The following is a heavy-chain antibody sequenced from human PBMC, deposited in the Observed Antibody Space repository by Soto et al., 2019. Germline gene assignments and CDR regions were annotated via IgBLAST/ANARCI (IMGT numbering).Heavy chain of an antibody. J-gene: IGHJ3*02. CDR2: IDPSDSYT. Sequence: LGESLKICCKGSGYSFTSYWISWVRQMPGKGLEWMGRIDPSDSYTNYSPSFQGHVTISADKSISTAYLQWSSLKASDTAMYYCARQKEVDSSGPFDIWGQGTMVTVSS. D-gene: IGHD3-22*01. V-gene: IGHV5-10-1*01. CDR3: ARQKEVDSSGPFDI. CDR1: GYSFTSYW.